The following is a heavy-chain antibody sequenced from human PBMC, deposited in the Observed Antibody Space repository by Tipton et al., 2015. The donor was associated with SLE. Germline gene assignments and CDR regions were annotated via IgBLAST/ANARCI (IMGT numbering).Heavy chain of an antibody. CDR3: ARWIPLTGINV. CDR2: AYTTGSP. J-gene: IGHJ6*02. D-gene: IGHD3-10*01. CDR1: RGSFSGYY. V-gene: IGHV4-59*10. Sequence: TLSLTCAVYRGSFSGYYWSWIRQPAGKGLEWIGRAYTTGSPYYNPSLESRVAISMDTSKNQFSLKLTAVTAADTAVYYCARWIPLTGINVWGQGATVTVSS.